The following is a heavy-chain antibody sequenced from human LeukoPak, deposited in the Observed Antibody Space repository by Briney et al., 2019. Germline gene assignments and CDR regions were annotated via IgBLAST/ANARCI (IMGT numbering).Heavy chain of an antibody. CDR3: ARSAAGLYYYDSSGYYLDY. CDR2: IVPIFGRA. J-gene: IGHJ4*02. CDR1: GGTFTSYA. V-gene: IGHV1-69*06. D-gene: IGHD3-22*01. Sequence: SVKVSCTASGGTFTSYAISWVRQAPGQGLEWMGGIVPIFGRATYAPNFQGRVTITADKSTRTAYTQLSSLRSEDSALYYCARSAAGLYYYDSSGYYLDYWGQGTLVTVSS.